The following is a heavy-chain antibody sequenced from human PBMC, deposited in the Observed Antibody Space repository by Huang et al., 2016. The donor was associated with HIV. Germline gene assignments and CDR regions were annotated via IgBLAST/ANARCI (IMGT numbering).Heavy chain of an antibody. Sequence: QVQLQESGPGLVRPSETLSLICTVSGGSIGRHYWSWIRQPPGKGLEWIGSVSYSGSPDYRPSLKSRVTTSVDTSKNQFSLGLSSVTSADTAVYYCARGGVLAAAVFDYWGQGALVTVSS. V-gene: IGHV4-59*11. CDR2: VSYSGSP. CDR3: ARGGVLAAAVFDY. D-gene: IGHD6-13*01. CDR1: GGSIGRHY. J-gene: IGHJ4*02.